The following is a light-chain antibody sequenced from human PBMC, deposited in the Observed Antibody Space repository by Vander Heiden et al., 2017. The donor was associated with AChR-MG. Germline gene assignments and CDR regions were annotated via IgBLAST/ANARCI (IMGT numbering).Light chain of an antibody. CDR2: GNS. J-gene: IGLJ2*01. CDR3: QSYDSSLSGSVV. Sequence: QSVLTQPPSVSGAPGQRVTIPCTGSSSNIGAGYDVHWYQQRPGTAPKLLIYGNSNRPAGVPDRFSGSKSGTSAALAITGLQAEDEADDYCQSYDSSLSGSVVFGGGTKLTVL. V-gene: IGLV1-40*01. CDR1: SSNIGAGYD.